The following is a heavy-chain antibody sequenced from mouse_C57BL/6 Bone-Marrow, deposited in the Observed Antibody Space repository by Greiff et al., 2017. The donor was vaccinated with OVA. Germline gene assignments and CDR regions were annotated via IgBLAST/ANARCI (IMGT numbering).Heavy chain of an antibody. Sequence: VKLMESGAELVRPGASVKLSCKASGYTFNDYYISWVKQRPGQGLEWIARIYPGSGNIYYNEKFKGKATLTAEKSSSTAYIQLSSRTSDASTVYFCARSEVVRDYFDYWGQGTTLTVSS. V-gene: IGHV1-76*01. CDR2: IYPGSGNI. D-gene: IGHD1-1*02. CDR3: ARSEVVRDYFDY. CDR1: GYTFNDYY. J-gene: IGHJ2*01.